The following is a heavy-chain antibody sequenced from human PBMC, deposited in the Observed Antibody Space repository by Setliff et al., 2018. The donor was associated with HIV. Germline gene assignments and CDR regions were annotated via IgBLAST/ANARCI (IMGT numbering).Heavy chain of an antibody. CDR3: ARDLDPFFAMEI. V-gene: IGHV3-23*01. D-gene: IGHD1-1*01. CDR2: IGCWGTCT. Sequence: ETLRLSCAASGFTVDTGAMNWVRQAPGKGLEWVSTIGCWGTCTFYADSVKGRFAISGDPSTNTLYLQMNRLRAEDTAVYYCARDLDPFFAMEIWGQGTTVTVSS. CDR1: GFTVDTGA. J-gene: IGHJ6*02.